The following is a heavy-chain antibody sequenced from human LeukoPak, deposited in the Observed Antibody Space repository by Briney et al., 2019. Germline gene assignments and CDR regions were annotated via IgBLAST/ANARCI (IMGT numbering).Heavy chain of an antibody. CDR2: IYPGDSHI. CDR1: GYSFTSYW. V-gene: IGHV5-51*01. CDR3: ARALEWLRKPYYFDY. D-gene: IGHD5-12*01. Sequence: EESLKISCKGSGYSFTSYWIGWVRQMAGKGLEWMGIIYPGDSHIRYSPSFQGQVTISADKSISTAYLQWSSLKASETATYYCARALEWLRKPYYFDYWWEGTLVTVSP. J-gene: IGHJ4*01.